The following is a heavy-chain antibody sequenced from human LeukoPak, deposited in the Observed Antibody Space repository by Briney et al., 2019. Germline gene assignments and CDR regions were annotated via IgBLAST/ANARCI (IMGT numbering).Heavy chain of an antibody. Sequence: GRSLRLSCAASGFTFRNYGMHWVRQAPGKGLEWVAVISYDGSNKYYADSVKGRFTISRDNSKNTLYLQMNSLRAEDTAVYYCARGDDTARFDYWGQGTLVTVSS. CDR3: ARGDDTARFDY. J-gene: IGHJ4*02. CDR1: GFTFRNYG. D-gene: IGHD5-18*01. V-gene: IGHV3-30*03. CDR2: ISYDGSNK.